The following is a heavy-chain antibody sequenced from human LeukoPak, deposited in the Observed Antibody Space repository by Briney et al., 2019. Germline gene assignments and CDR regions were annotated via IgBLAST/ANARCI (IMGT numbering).Heavy chain of an antibody. V-gene: IGHV3-66*01. CDR2: IYVGGNS. CDR1: GFSVSNNY. D-gene: IGHD1-26*01. CDR3: VRDPIVGGND. Sequence: GGSLRLSCSASGFSVSNNYMSWVRQAPGKGLEHLSVIYVGGNSNYADSVKGRFAISRDNSKNTISLQMNSLRVEDMAVYYCVRDPIVGGNDWGQGTLVTVSS. J-gene: IGHJ4*02.